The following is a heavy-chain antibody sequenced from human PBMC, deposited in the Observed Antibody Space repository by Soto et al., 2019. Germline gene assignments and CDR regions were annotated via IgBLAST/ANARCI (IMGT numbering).Heavy chain of an antibody. Sequence: QVQLQESGPGLVKPSQTLSLTCTVSGGSISSGDYYWSWIRQPPGKGLEWIGYIYYSGSTYYNPSLKIRVTISVDTSKDQFSLKLSSVTAADTAVYYCARGTTVAFWFDPWGQGTLVTVSS. CDR3: ARGTTVAFWFDP. V-gene: IGHV4-30-4*01. J-gene: IGHJ5*02. CDR1: GGSISSGDYY. D-gene: IGHD4-17*01. CDR2: IYYSGST.